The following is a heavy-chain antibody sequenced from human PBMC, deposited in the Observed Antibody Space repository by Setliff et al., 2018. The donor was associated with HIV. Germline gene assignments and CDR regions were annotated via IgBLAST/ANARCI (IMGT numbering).Heavy chain of an antibody. CDR1: GYTFTTYF. CDR3: AITSRGYSLQRGGAFDI. D-gene: IGHD3-22*01. J-gene: IGHJ3*02. Sequence: ASVKVSCKASGYTFTTYFMHWVRQAPGQGLEWMGRINPNSGGTNYAQQFQGRVTITTDESTSRAYMELSSLRSEDTAVYYCAITSRGYSLQRGGAFDIWGQGTLVTVSS. CDR2: INPNSGGT. V-gene: IGHV1-2*06.